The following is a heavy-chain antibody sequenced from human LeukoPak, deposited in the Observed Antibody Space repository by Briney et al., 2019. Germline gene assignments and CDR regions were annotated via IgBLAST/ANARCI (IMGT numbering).Heavy chain of an antibody. CDR1: GFTFSDYY. CDR2: ISSSGSTI. D-gene: IGHD6-6*01. J-gene: IGHJ5*02. V-gene: IGHV3-11*01. CDR3: ARDAEAYSSFNWFDP. Sequence: GGSLRLSCAASGFTFSDYYMSWNRQAPGKGLEWVSYISSSGSTIYYADSVKGRFTISRDNAKNSLYLQMNSLRAEDTAVYYCARDAEAYSSFNWFDPWGQGTLVTVSS.